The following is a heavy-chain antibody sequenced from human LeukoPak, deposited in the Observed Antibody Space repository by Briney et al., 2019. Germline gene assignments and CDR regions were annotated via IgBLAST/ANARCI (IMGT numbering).Heavy chain of an antibody. D-gene: IGHD6-19*01. V-gene: IGHV1-18*01. CDR1: GYTFTSYD. Sequence: ASVKVSCKASGYTFTSYDINWVRQATGQGLEWMGWISAYNGNTHYAQTLQGRVTMTTDTSTSTAYMELRSLRSDDTAVYHCAREGVAGRSGYFDYWGQGTLVTVSS. CDR2: ISAYNGNT. J-gene: IGHJ4*02. CDR3: AREGVAGRSGYFDY.